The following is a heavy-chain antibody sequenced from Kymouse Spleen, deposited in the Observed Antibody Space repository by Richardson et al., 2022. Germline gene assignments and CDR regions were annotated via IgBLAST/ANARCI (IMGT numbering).Heavy chain of an antibody. CDR2: IWYDGSNK. V-gene: IGHV3-33*01. Sequence: QVQLVESGGGVVQPGRSLRLSCAASGFTFSSYGMHWVRQAPGKGLEWVAVIWYDGSNKYYADSVKGRFTISRDNSKNTLYLQMNSLRAEDTAVYYCAREWFGEFPNFDYWGQGTLVTVSS. J-gene: IGHJ4*02. CDR1: GFTFSSYG. CDR3: AREWFGEFPNFDY. D-gene: IGHD3-10*01.